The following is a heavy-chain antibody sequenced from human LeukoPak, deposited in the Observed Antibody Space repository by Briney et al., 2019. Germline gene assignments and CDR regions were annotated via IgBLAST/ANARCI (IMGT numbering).Heavy chain of an antibody. Sequence: GGSLRLSRAASGFTFSSYAMSWVRQAPGERLEWVSAISGSGGSTYYADSVKGRFTNSRDNSKNTLYLQMNSLRAEDTAVYYCAKDPSYTAMDLIDYWGQGTLVTVSS. D-gene: IGHD5-18*01. CDR3: AKDPSYTAMDLIDY. CDR2: ISGSGGST. CDR1: GFTFSSYA. J-gene: IGHJ4*02. V-gene: IGHV3-23*01.